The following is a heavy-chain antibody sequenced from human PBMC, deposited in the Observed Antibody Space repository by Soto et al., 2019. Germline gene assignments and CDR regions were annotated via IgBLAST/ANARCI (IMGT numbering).Heavy chain of an antibody. CDR1: GASVTGFY. D-gene: IGHD3-3*01. CDR2: VFHSGSS. J-gene: IGHJ4*02. CDR3: AGDPGLGVAHKDY. Sequence: SETLSLTCTVSGASVTGFYWSWIRQPPGKGLESIGYVFHSGSSNYNPSLTTGVTISVYTSQSQISLRLTSITAAHPAVYSRAGDPGLGVAHKDYSSQGTLDT. V-gene: IGHV4-59*02.